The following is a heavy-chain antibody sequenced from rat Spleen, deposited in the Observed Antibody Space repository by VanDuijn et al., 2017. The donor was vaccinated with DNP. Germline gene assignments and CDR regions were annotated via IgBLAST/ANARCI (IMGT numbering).Heavy chain of an antibody. CDR3: VRWNSGHFDY. J-gene: IGHJ2*01. D-gene: IGHD4-3*01. CDR2: IGSPAYAP. CDR1: GFTFSAYY. V-gene: IGHV5-22*01. Sequence: EVLLVESGGGLVQPGRSLKLSCAASGFTFSAYYMAWVRPAPAKGLEWVAYIGSPAYAPYYTDSVKGRFAIYRDNAKSTLYLKMNSLRSEDMATYYCVRWNSGHFDYWGQGVMVTVSS.